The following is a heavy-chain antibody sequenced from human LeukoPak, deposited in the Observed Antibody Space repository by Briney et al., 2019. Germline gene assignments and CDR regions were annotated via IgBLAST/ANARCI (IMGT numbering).Heavy chain of an antibody. D-gene: IGHD3-9*01. CDR3: ARQTYYDILTGYYPENFDY. V-gene: IGHV4-30-4*08. Sequence: SETLSLTCTVSGGSISSGDYYWSWIRQPPGKGLEWIGYIYYSGSTYYNPSLKSRVTISVDTSKNQFSLKLSSVTAADTAVYYCARQTYYDILTGYYPENFDYWGQGTLVTVSS. CDR2: IYYSGST. J-gene: IGHJ4*02. CDR1: GGSISSGDYY.